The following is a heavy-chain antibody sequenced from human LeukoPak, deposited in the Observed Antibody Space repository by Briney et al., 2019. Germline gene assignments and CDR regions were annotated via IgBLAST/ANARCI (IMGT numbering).Heavy chain of an antibody. CDR3: ARDRAAVAPDHWFDP. CDR1: GYTFTSYG. J-gene: IGHJ5*02. V-gene: IGHV1-18*01. D-gene: IGHD6-19*01. Sequence: ASEKVSCKASGYTFTSYGISWVRQAPGQGLEWMGWISAYNGNTNYAQKLQGRVTMTTDTSTSTAYMELRSLRSDDTAVYYCARDRAAVAPDHWFDPWGQGTLVTVSS. CDR2: ISAYNGNT.